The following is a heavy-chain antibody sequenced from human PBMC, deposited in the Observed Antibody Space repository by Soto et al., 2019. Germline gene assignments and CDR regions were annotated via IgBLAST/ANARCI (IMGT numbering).Heavy chain of an antibody. Sequence: EVQLVESGGGLVQPGRSLRLSCAASGFTFDDYAMHWVRQAPGKGLEWVSGISWNSGSIGYADSLKGRFTISRDNAKNSLYLQMNSLRAEDTALYYCAKASGYSSGWPDWYFDLWGRGTLVTVSS. V-gene: IGHV3-9*01. CDR1: GFTFDDYA. CDR3: AKASGYSSGWPDWYFDL. CDR2: ISWNSGSI. J-gene: IGHJ2*01. D-gene: IGHD6-19*01.